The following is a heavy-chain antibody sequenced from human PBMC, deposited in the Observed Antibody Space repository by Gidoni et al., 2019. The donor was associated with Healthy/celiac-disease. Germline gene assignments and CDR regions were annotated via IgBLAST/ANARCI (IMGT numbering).Heavy chain of an antibody. CDR2: INHSGST. V-gene: IGHV4-34*01. CDR1: GGSFSGYY. D-gene: IGHD2-15*01. Sequence: QVQLQQWGAGLLTPSETLSLTCAVYGGSFSGYYWSWIRQPPGKGLEWIGEINHSGSTNYNPSLKSRVTISVDTSKNQFSRKLSSVTAADTAVYYCARGPGYCSGGSCYPYYFDYWGQGTLVTVSS. CDR3: ARGPGYCSGGSCYPYYFDY. J-gene: IGHJ4*02.